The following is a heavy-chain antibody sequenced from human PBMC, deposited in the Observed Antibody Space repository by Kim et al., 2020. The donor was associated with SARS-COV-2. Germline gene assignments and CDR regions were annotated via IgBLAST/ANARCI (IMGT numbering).Heavy chain of an antibody. Sequence: GGSLRLSCAASGFTFSSYGMNWVRQAPGKGLEWVASISHDGSNKYYADSVKGRFTISRDNAKNSLYLQMNSLRAEDTAVYYCARDRSSVYIVYW. J-gene: IGHJ4*01. CDR3: ARDRSSVYIVY. CDR1: GFTFSSYG. V-gene: IGHV3-21*01. CDR2: ISHDGSNK. D-gene: IGHD2-15*01.